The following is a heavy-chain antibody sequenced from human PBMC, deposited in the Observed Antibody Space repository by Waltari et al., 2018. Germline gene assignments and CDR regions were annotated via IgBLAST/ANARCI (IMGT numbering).Heavy chain of an antibody. J-gene: IGHJ6*03. CDR2: IYTSGGT. Sequence: QVQLQESGPGLVKPSETLSLTCTVSGGSISSYYWSWIRQPAGKGLEWIGRIYTSGGTNYNPSLKSRVTMSVDTSKNQFSLKLSSVTAADTAVYYCARASYYDSSGYYDYYYYYMDVWGKGTTVTVSS. V-gene: IGHV4-4*07. CDR1: GGSISSYY. D-gene: IGHD3-22*01. CDR3: ARASYYDSSGYYDYYYYYMDV.